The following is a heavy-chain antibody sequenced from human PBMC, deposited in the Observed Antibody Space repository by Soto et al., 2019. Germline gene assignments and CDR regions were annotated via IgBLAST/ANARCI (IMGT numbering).Heavy chain of an antibody. CDR1: GGSISSGGYY. D-gene: IGHD1-1*01. CDR2: IYYSGST. J-gene: IGHJ3*02. V-gene: IGHV4-31*03. Sequence: TSETLSLTCTVSGGSISSGGYYWSWIRQHPGKGLEWIGYIYYSGSTYYNPSLKSRVTISVDTSKNQFSLKLSSVTAADTAVYYCARDGGAGTSLYGFDIWGQGTMVTVSS. CDR3: ARDGGAGTSLYGFDI.